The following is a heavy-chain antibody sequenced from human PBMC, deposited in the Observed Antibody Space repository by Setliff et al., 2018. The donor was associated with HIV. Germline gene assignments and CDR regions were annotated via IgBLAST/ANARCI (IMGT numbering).Heavy chain of an antibody. D-gene: IGHD1-26*01. J-gene: IGHJ4*02. CDR2: INGGGNYI. V-gene: IGHV3-23*03. CDR1: GFTFSTYD. Sequence: PGGSLRLSCAASGFTFSTYDMTWVRQAPGKGLEWVSLINGGGNYIQYADSVKGRFTISRDNSKNTLFLQMNSLRAEDTALYYCTKREAGAKPFDYWGRGTLVTVSS. CDR3: TKREAGAKPFDY.